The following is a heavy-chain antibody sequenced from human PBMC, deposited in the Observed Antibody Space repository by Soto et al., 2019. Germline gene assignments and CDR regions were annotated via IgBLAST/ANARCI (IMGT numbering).Heavy chain of an antibody. CDR3: VKWRTTVVPKGYYGMDV. CDR1: GFTFSSYA. J-gene: IGHJ6*02. CDR2: ISSNGGST. D-gene: IGHD4-17*01. Sequence: VQLVESGGGLVQPGGSLRLSCSASGFTFSSYAMHWVRQAPGKGLEYVSAISSNGGSTYYADSVKGRFTISRDNSKNTLYLQMSSLRAEDTAVYYCVKWRTTVVPKGYYGMDVWGQGTTVTVSS. V-gene: IGHV3-64D*08.